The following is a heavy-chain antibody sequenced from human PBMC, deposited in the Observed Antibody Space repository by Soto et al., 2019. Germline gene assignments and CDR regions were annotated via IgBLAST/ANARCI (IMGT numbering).Heavy chain of an antibody. CDR1: AFTFSNYA. V-gene: IGHV3-23*01. J-gene: IGHJ6*02. CDR3: AKAIFGVDPQTYGMDV. Sequence: GGSLRLSCAGSAFTFSNYAMSWVRQAPGKGLEWVSGISASGVSTFYADSVKGRFTISRDNSRDTLFLQMNNLRAEDTAVYYCAKAIFGVDPQTYGMDVWGQGTTVTVSS. D-gene: IGHD3-3*01. CDR2: ISASGVST.